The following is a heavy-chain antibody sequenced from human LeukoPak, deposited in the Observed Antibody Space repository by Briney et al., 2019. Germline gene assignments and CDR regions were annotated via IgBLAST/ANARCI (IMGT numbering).Heavy chain of an antibody. CDR3: ARLPGDPHFDY. V-gene: IGHV5-51*01. J-gene: IGHJ4*02. CDR2: IYPGDTDT. D-gene: IGHD2-21*02. Sequence: GESLKISCKGSGYSFTTYWIGWVRQMPGKGREWMGIIYPGDTDTRYSPSFQGQVTISADKSISAAYLQWSSLKASNTAMYYCARLPGDPHFDYWGQGTLVTVSS. CDR1: GYSFTTYW.